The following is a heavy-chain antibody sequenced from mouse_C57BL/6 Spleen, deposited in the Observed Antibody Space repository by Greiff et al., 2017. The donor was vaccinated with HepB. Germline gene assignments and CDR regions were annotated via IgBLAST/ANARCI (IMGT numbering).Heavy chain of an antibody. V-gene: IGHV1-15*01. CDR3: TRSGPGSRVWFAY. J-gene: IGHJ3*01. CDR2: IDPETGGT. D-gene: IGHD1-1*01. CDR1: GYTFTDYE. Sequence: VQLQQSGAELVRPGASVTLSCKASGYTFTDYEMHWVKQTPVHGLEWIGAIDPETGGTAYNQKFKGKAILTADKSSSTAYMELRSLTSEDAAVYYCTRSGPGSRVWFAYWGQGTLVTVSA.